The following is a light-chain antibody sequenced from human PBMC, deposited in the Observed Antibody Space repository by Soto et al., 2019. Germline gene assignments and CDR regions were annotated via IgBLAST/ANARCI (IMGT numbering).Light chain of an antibody. CDR3: QQYLDWTRT. CDR1: QSVGRD. V-gene: IGKV3-15*01. CDR2: GAS. Sequence: EIVMTQSPATISVSAGARATISCRASQSVGRDLVWYRQKPGQAPRXXXYGASNRATGVPDRFSGSGSGTVFTLTISRLKSDDFAVYYCQQYLDWTRTFGQGTKVDIK. J-gene: IGKJ1*01.